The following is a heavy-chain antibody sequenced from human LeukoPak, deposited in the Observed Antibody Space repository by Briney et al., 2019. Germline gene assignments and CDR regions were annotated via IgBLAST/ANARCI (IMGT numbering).Heavy chain of an antibody. Sequence: GASVKVSRKASGYTFTSYYMQWVRPAPGQGLEWMGIIKTSGGSPTYAQKFQGRVTMTRDTSTSTVYMELSSLRSEDTVVYYCSRAESIAVAGTKYSAFDIWGQGTMVTVSS. J-gene: IGHJ3*02. V-gene: IGHV1-46*01. CDR2: IKTSGGSP. CDR3: SRAESIAVAGTKYSAFDI. CDR1: GYTFTSYY. D-gene: IGHD6-19*01.